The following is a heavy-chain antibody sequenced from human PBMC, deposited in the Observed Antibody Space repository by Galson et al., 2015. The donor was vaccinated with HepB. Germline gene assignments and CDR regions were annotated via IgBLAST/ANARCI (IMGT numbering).Heavy chain of an antibody. CDR1: GGSITDYY. V-gene: IGHV4-59*08. J-gene: IGHJ6*02. D-gene: IGHD3-10*01. CDR2: IHYSGTT. Sequence: SETLSLTCTVSGGSITDYYWSWIRQPPGRGLEWIAYIHYSGTTNYNPALKSRVTMSIDTSKNQFSLKLTSVTAADTAVYYCARHASPSRSGNYYNPTYSMDVWGPGTTVTVSS. CDR3: ARHASPSRSGNYYNPTYSMDV.